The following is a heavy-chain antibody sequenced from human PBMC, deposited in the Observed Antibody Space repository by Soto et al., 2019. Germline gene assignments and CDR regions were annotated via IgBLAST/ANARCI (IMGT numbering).Heavy chain of an antibody. CDR2: IIPILGIA. V-gene: IGHV1-69*02. J-gene: IGHJ4*02. Sequence: QVQLVQSGAEVKKPGSSVKVSCKASGGTFSSYTISWVRQAPGQGLEWMGRIIPILGIANYAQKFQGRVTXPXDXHTSTAYMELSSLRSEDTAVYYCARVDTAMAGYFDYWGQGTLVTVSS. CDR1: GGTFSSYT. CDR3: ARVDTAMAGYFDY. D-gene: IGHD5-18*01.